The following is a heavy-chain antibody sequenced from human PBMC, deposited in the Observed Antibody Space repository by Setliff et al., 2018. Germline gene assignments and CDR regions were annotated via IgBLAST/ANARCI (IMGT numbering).Heavy chain of an antibody. J-gene: IGHJ6*03. D-gene: IGHD2-15*01. CDR2: TWYDGGI. Sequence: GGSLRLSCAASGFTFSRNGMHWVRQAPGKGLEWVAGTWYDGGIGYADSVKGRFTISRDNAKNSLFLQMNSLRGEDTAMYYCARSCNGGSCIPSDYMAVWGKGTTVTVSS. V-gene: IGHV3-33*01. CDR3: ARSCNGGSCIPSDYMAV. CDR1: GFTFSRNG.